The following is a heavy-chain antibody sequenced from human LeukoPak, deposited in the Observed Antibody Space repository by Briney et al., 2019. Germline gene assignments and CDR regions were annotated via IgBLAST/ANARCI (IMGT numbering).Heavy chain of an antibody. Sequence: GASVKVSCKASGYMFTIYGISWVRQAPGQGVEWMGWISVHNGNTKYAQKSQGRVTMTTDTSTSTAYMELRSLRSDDTAVYYCARARNPLDYYYYMDVWGKGTTVTVSS. V-gene: IGHV1-18*01. CDR2: ISVHNGNT. CDR3: ARARNPLDYYYYMDV. CDR1: GYMFTIYG. J-gene: IGHJ6*03.